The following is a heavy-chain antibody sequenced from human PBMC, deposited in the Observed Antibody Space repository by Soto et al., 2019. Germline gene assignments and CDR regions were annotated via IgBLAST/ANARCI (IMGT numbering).Heavy chain of an antibody. V-gene: IGHV3-53*01. CDR1: GFTVSSAY. CDR2: IYGGLTT. J-gene: IGHJ6*02. D-gene: IGHD6-13*01. Sequence: GGSLRLSCAASGFTVSSAYMTWVRQAPGKGLEWVSVIYGGLTTSYADSVKGRFTISRDNSKNTLFLQMNSLRAEDTAVYYCARDRIEAAGTPRFNYYYGMDVWGQGTTVTVSS. CDR3: ARDRIEAAGTPRFNYYYGMDV.